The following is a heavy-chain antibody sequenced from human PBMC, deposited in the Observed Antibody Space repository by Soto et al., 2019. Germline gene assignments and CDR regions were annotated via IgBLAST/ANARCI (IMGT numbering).Heavy chain of an antibody. CDR3: ARSQRGRTAFTFDY. J-gene: IGHJ4*02. D-gene: IGHD3-16*01. CDR2: IYYSGTT. CDR1: GDSVSNDNYY. V-gene: IGHV4-61*01. Sequence: KTXATLSLTSAVSGDSVSNDNYYWSWIRQPPGKGLEWIGYIYYSGTTNYNSYLKSRLSLSVDMSKNQFSLKLASVTAADTAVYFCARSQRGRTAFTFDYWGQGALVTVPS.